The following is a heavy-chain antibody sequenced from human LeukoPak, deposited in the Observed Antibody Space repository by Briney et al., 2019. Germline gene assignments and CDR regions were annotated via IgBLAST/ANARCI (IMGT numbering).Heavy chain of an antibody. CDR2: ISAYNGNT. CDR3: ARGGMATVRTNVDY. CDR1: GYTFASYG. J-gene: IGHJ4*02. V-gene: IGHV1-18*01. D-gene: IGHD5-24*01. Sequence: ASVKVSCKASGYTFASYGISWVRQAPGQGLAGMGWISAYNGNTNYAQKLQGRVTMTTDTSTSTAYMELRSLRSDDTAVYYCARGGMATVRTNVDYWGQGTLVTVSS.